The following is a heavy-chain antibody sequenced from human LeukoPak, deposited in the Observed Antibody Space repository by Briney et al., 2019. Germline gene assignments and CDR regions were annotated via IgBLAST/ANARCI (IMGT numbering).Heavy chain of an antibody. Sequence: GGSLRLSCAASGFTFSSYAMHWVRQAPGKGLEWVSVIYSGGSTYYADSVKGRFTISRDNSKNTLYLQMNSLRAEDTAVYYCARGGGFYDILTEFYYYGMDVWGQGTTVTVSS. CDR1: GFTFSSYA. D-gene: IGHD3-9*01. J-gene: IGHJ6*02. CDR3: ARGGGFYDILTEFYYYGMDV. CDR2: IYSGGST. V-gene: IGHV3-66*01.